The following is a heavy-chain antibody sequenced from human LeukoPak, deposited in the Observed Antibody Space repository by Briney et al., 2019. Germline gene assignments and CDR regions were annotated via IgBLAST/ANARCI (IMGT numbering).Heavy chain of an antibody. CDR1: GGSISSYY. J-gene: IGHJ4*02. Sequence: SETLSLTCTVSGGSISSYYWSWIRQPPGKGQEWIGSIYYSASTYCNPSLKSRVTISVDTSKNQFSLKLSSVTAADTSVYYCARHSSHGYSYGFDYWGQGTLVTVSS. V-gene: IGHV4-59*05. D-gene: IGHD5-18*01. CDR2: IYYSAST. CDR3: ARHSSHGYSYGFDY.